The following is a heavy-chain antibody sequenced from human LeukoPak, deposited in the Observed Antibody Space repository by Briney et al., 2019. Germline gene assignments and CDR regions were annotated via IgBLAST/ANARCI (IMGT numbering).Heavy chain of an antibody. D-gene: IGHD3-9*01. V-gene: IGHV4-61*01. Sequence: PSETLSLTCTVSGGSISSSSYYWSWIRQPPGKGLEWIGYIYYSGSTNYNPSLKSRVTISVDTSKNQFSLKLSSVTAADTAVYYCARSRERYFDWLRFTARPTEFDYWGQGTLVTVPS. CDR3: ARSRERYFDWLRFTARPTEFDY. CDR1: GGSISSSSYY. CDR2: IYYSGST. J-gene: IGHJ4*02.